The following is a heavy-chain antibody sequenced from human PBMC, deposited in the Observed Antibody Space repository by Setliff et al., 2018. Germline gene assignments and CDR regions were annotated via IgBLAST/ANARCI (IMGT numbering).Heavy chain of an antibody. CDR1: GGTFSDYY. Sequence: PSETLSLTCAAYGGTFSDYYWTWIRQTPGKGLEWVGEINHRGSTNYNPSLRSRVSISLDTSKSQFFLSLRSVTAADTAVYYCAADGPVLNGDYISWGQGTLVTVSS. V-gene: IGHV4-34*08. D-gene: IGHD3-10*01. CDR2: INHRGST. CDR3: AADGPVLNGDYIS. J-gene: IGHJ5*02.